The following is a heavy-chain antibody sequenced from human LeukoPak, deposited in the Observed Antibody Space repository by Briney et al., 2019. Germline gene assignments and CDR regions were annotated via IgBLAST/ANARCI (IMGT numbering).Heavy chain of an antibody. Sequence: GGSLRLSCAASGFPFSNYWLHWVRQAPGKGLVWVSRVNSDGSTTNYGDSVKGRFTISRDNAENTLYMRMNSLRPEDTAVYYCARGYYGSSRFDSWGQGTLVTVSS. CDR3: ARGYYGSSRFDS. D-gene: IGHD6-13*01. J-gene: IGHJ4*02. CDR2: VNSDGSTT. V-gene: IGHV3-74*01. CDR1: GFPFSNYW.